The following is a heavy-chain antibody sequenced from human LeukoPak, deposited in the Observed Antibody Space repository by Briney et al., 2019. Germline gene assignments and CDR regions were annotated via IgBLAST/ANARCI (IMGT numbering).Heavy chain of an antibody. CDR3: AKDTKPYTAYDY. D-gene: IGHD5-18*01. V-gene: IGHV3-23*01. J-gene: IGHJ4*02. Sequence: PGGSLRLSCAASGFSFSNYEMNWVRQTPGKGLEWVSYMSSSGSMTWYADSVKGRFTISRDNSKNTLYLQMNSLRAEDTAVYYCAKDTKPYTAYDYWGQGTLVTVSS. CDR2: MSSSGSMT. CDR1: GFSFSNYE.